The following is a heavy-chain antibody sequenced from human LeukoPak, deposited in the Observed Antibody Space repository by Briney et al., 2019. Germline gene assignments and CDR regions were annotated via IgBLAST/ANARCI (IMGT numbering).Heavy chain of an antibody. CDR3: AKSVPYDILTTGNWFDP. J-gene: IGHJ5*02. Sequence: GGSLRLSCAASGFTFSSYAMSWARQAPGKGLEWVSAISGSGGSTYYADSVKGRFTISRDNSKNTLYLQMNSLRAEDTAVYYCAKSVPYDILTTGNWFDPWGQGTLVTVSS. D-gene: IGHD3-9*01. V-gene: IGHV3-23*01. CDR1: GFTFSSYA. CDR2: ISGSGGST.